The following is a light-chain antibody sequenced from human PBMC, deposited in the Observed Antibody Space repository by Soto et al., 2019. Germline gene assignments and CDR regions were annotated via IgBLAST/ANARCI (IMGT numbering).Light chain of an antibody. CDR1: SSNIGSNT. Sequence: QAVVTQPPSASGTPGQRVTISCSGSSSNIGSNTVNWYQQLPGTAPKLLIYSNNQRPSGVPDQFSGSKSGTSASLAISGLQSEDEADYYCAAWDDSLNGVVFGGGTQLTVL. J-gene: IGLJ2*01. CDR3: AAWDDSLNGVV. V-gene: IGLV1-44*01. CDR2: SNN.